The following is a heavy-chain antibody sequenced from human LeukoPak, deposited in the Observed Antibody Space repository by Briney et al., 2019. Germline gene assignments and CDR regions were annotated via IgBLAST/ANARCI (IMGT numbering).Heavy chain of an antibody. V-gene: IGHV3-66*02. J-gene: IGHJ4*02. D-gene: IGHD2-15*01. CDR1: GFTVSSNY. Sequence: GGSLRLSCAASGFTVSSNYMSWVCQAPGKGPEWVSVIYSGGSTYYADSVKGRFTISRDNSKNTLYLQMNSLRAEDTAVYYCARDLSSVDQALVVEEDYWGQGTLVTVSS. CDR2: IYSGGST. CDR3: ARDLSSVDQALVVEEDY.